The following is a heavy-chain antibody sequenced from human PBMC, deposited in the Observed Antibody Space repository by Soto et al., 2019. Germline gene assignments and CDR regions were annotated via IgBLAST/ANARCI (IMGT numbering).Heavy chain of an antibody. CDR3: AKGVAATGRVYFDH. J-gene: IGHJ4*02. CDR1: GFSFSSYA. D-gene: IGHD2-15*01. V-gene: IGHV3-23*01. Sequence: GGSLRLSCAASGFSFSSYAMGWVRHSPGKGLEWVSAISGSGGSTYYADSVKGRFTISRDNSKNTLYLQMNSLRAEDTAVYYCAKGVAATGRVYFDHWGQGTLVTVSS. CDR2: ISGSGGST.